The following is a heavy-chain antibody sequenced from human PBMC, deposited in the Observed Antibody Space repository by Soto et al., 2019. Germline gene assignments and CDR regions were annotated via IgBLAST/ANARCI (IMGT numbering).Heavy chain of an antibody. CDR2: VSGGGAST. J-gene: IGHJ4*02. V-gene: IGHV3-23*01. CDR3: AKTQNFNGYYTAFDY. Sequence: XGSLRLSCIVSGFSFAGYALAWVRQAPGKGLEWVAAVSGGGASTYYADSVKGRFSISRDKSGNLVYLQINSLTAGDTAVYYCAKTQNFNGYYTAFDYWGQGARVTVSS. D-gene: IGHD3-3*01. CDR1: GFSFAGYA.